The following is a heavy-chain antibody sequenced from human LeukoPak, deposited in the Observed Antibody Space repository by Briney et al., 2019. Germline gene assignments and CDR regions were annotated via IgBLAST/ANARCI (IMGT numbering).Heavy chain of an antibody. Sequence: SGRSLRLSCAASGFTFSSYGMHWVRQAPGKGLEWVSGINWNGGSTGYADSVKGRFTISRDNAKNSLYLQMNSLRAEDTALYYCARIAVAGYYFDYWGQGTLVTVSS. V-gene: IGHV3-20*04. CDR2: INWNGGST. CDR1: GFTFSSYG. D-gene: IGHD6-19*01. CDR3: ARIAVAGYYFDY. J-gene: IGHJ4*02.